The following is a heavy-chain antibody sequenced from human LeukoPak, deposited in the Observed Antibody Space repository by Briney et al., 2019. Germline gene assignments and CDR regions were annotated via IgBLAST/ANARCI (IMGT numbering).Heavy chain of an antibody. CDR2: ISGSGGST. CDR3: AKERFWGLGYFDY. J-gene: IGHJ4*02. D-gene: IGHD3-16*01. Sequence: PGGSLRLSCAASGFTFSSYAMSWVRQAPGKGLECVSAISGSGGSTFYADSVKGRFTISRDNSNNTLSLRMNSLRAEDTAVYFCAKERFWGLGYFDYWGQGTLVTVSS. CDR1: GFTFSSYA. V-gene: IGHV3-23*01.